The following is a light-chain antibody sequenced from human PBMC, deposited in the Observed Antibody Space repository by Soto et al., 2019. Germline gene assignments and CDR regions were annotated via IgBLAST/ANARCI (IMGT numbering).Light chain of an antibody. Sequence: IQLTQSPSSLSASVGHRITITCRASQGISSYLAWYQQKTGKAPKLMIYAASTLQSGVPSRFSGSGYGTDFNLTISSLQPEDFATYYCQQLNSYPITFGQGTRLEIK. CDR2: AAS. CDR1: QGISSY. V-gene: IGKV1-9*01. CDR3: QQLNSYPIT. J-gene: IGKJ5*01.